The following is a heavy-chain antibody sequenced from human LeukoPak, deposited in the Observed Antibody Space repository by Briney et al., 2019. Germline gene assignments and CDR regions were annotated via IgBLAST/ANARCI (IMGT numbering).Heavy chain of an antibody. CDR3: ASGPGIAAAYDY. J-gene: IGHJ4*02. CDR1: GYSISSGYY. Sequence: SETLSLTCTVSGYSISSGYYWGWIRQPPGKGLEWIGSIYHSGSTYYNPSIKSRVTISVDTSKNQFSLKLSSVTAADTAVYYCASGPGIAAAYDYWGQGTLVTVSS. V-gene: IGHV4-38-2*02. CDR2: IYHSGST. D-gene: IGHD6-13*01.